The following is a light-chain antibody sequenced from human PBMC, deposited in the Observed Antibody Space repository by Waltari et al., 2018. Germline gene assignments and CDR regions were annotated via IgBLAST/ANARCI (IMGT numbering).Light chain of an antibody. V-gene: IGKV4-1*01. CDR1: PSVLYSSNNKNY. J-gene: IGKJ4*01. Sequence: DIVMTQSPDSLAVSLGARATINCKSSPSVLYSSNNKNYLAWYQQKPGQPPKLLIYWASTRESGVPDRFSGSGSGTDFTLTISSLQAEDVAVYYCQQYYSTPFTFGGGTKVEIK. CDR2: WAS. CDR3: QQYYSTPFT.